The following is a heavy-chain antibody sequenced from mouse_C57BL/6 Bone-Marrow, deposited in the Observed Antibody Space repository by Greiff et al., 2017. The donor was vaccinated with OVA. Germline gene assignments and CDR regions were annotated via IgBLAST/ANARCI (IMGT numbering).Heavy chain of an antibody. Sequence: VKLQQSGAELVKPGASVKLSCKASGYTFTSYWMHWVKQRPGQGLEWIGMIHPNSGSTNYNEKFKSKATLTVDKSSSTAYMQLSSLTSEDSAVYYCARGGSYYYGSRDYAMDYWGQGTSVTVSS. V-gene: IGHV1-64*01. CDR2: IHPNSGST. J-gene: IGHJ4*01. CDR3: ARGGSYYYGSRDYAMDY. D-gene: IGHD1-1*01. CDR1: GYTFTSYW.